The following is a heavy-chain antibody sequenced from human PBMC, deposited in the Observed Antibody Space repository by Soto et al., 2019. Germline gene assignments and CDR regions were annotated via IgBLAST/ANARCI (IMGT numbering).Heavy chain of an antibody. Sequence: ASVKVSCKASGYTFTGYYMHWVRQAPGQGLEWMGWINPNSGGTNYAQKFQGWVTMTRDTSIGTAYMELSRLRSDDTAVYYCARGSEEVLRYFDWLLSLDYWGQGTLVTVSS. D-gene: IGHD3-9*01. CDR2: INPNSGGT. J-gene: IGHJ4*02. CDR1: GYTFTGYY. CDR3: ARGSEEVLRYFDWLLSLDY. V-gene: IGHV1-2*04.